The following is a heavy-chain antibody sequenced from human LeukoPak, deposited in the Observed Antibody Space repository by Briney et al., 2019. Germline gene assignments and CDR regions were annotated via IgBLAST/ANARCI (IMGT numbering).Heavy chain of an antibody. J-gene: IGHJ4*02. CDR3: ARGQIYGTGSYFFDH. V-gene: IGHV3-66*01. CDR2: IYTDGRT. Sequence: GGSLRLSCAASGFTVTSNYMSWVRQTPGQGRLEWVSVIYTDGRTFYTGSVTGRFTISRDNSKNTLYLQMNSLRPEDTAVYYCARGQIYGTGSYFFDHWGQGTLVTVPS. D-gene: IGHD3-10*01. CDR1: GFTVTSNY.